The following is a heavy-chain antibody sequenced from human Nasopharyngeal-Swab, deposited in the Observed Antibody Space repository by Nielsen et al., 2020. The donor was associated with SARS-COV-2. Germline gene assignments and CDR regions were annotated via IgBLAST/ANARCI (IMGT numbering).Heavy chain of an antibody. CDR3: ARDRQQLVLGYYYYYMDV. CDR2: ISSRGSSI. D-gene: IGHD6-13*01. J-gene: IGHJ6*03. Sequence: WIRQPPGKGLEWISSISSRGSSIYYADSVKGRFTISRDNAKNSLYLQMNSLRAEDTAVYYCARDRQQLVLGYYYYYMDVWGKGTTVTVSS. V-gene: IGHV3-11*04.